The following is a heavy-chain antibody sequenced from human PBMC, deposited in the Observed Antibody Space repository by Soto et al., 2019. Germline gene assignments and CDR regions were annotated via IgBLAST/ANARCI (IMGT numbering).Heavy chain of an antibody. V-gene: IGHV1-69*04. CDR2: IIPILGIA. J-gene: IGHJ4*02. CDR1: GGTFSSYT. CDR3: AREEREGDYSNLYYFDY. D-gene: IGHD4-4*01. Sequence: SVKVSCKGSGGTFSSYTISWVRQAPGQGLEWMGRIIPILGIANYVQKFQGRVTITADKCTSTAYMELSSLRSEDTAVYYCAREEREGDYSNLYYFDYWGQGTLVTVSS.